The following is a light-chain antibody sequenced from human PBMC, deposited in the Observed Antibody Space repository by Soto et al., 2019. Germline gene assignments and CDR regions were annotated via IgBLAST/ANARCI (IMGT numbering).Light chain of an antibody. Sequence: IVLTQSPVTLSLSPGEGATLSRRASQSVTGTNLAWYQQRAGQAPRLLIYDAVRRATGIPDRFSGSGSGTDFTLTISRLEPEDFAVYYCHQYGSSPGTFGPGTKVDI. CDR2: DAV. V-gene: IGKV3-20*01. CDR3: HQYGSSPGT. J-gene: IGKJ3*01. CDR1: QSVTGTN.